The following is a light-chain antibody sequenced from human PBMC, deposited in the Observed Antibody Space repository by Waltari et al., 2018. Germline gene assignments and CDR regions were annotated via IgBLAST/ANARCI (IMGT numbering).Light chain of an antibody. CDR3: QQYGSSGT. CDR1: QSVSSSY. Sequence: ETVLTQSPGTLSLSRGERATLACRASQSVSSSYLAWYQQKPGQAPRLLIYGASSRTTGIPDRFSGSGSGTDFTLTISRLEPEDFAVYYCQQYGSSGTFGQGTKVEIK. J-gene: IGKJ1*01. CDR2: GAS. V-gene: IGKV3-20*01.